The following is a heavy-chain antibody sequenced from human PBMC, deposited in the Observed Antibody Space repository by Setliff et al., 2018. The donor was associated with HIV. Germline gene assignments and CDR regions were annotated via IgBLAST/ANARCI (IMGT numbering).Heavy chain of an antibody. CDR2: INPNSGGT. D-gene: IGHD3-16*01. V-gene: IGHV1-2*02. CDR3: AKDRGRGNWLDP. J-gene: IGHJ5*02. CDR1: GYTFTGYY. Sequence: ASVKVSCKASGYTFTGYYVHWVRQAPGQGLEWMGWINPNSGGTNYAQKFQGRVTMTRDTSISTAHMELSRLTSDDTAVYYCAKDRGRGNWLDPWGQGTLVTVSS.